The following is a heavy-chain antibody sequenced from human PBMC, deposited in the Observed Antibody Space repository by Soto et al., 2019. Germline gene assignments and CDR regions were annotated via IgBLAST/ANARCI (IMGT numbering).Heavy chain of an antibody. CDR2: IYYSGST. Sequence: PSETLSLTCTVSGGSISSGGYYWSWIRQHPGKGLEWIGYIYYSGSTYYNPSLKSRVTISVDTSKNQFSLKLSSVTAADTAVYYCARGHDSSGYYYFDYWGQGTLVTVSS. V-gene: IGHV4-31*03. D-gene: IGHD3-22*01. J-gene: IGHJ4*02. CDR1: GGSISSGGYY. CDR3: ARGHDSSGYYYFDY.